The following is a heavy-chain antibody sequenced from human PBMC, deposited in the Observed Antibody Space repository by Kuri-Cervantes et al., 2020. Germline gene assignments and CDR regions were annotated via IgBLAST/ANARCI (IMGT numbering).Heavy chain of an antibody. CDR2: IYYSGST. CDR3: ARGRKYCSGGSCYSRPNYGMDV. CDR1: GGSISSSSYY. D-gene: IGHD2-15*01. J-gene: IGHJ6*02. V-gene: IGHV4-61*01. Sequence: GSLRLSCTVSGGSISSSSYYWSWIRQPPGKGLEWIGYIYYSGSTNYNPSLKSRVTISVDTSKNQFSLKLSSVTAADTAVYYCARGRKYCSGGSCYSRPNYGMDVWGQGTTVTVSS.